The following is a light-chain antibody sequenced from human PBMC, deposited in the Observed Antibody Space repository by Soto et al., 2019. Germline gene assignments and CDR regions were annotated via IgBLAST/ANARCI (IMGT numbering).Light chain of an antibody. CDR3: MQGTHWPPGT. J-gene: IGKJ2*01. V-gene: IGKV2-30*01. CDR1: RSLMYSDGISY. Sequence: DVVMTQSPLSLPVTLGQPASISCRSSRSLMYSDGISYLSWFQQRPGQSPRRLIYKVSNRDSWVPDRFSGSGSGTDFTLKISRVEADDVGVYFCMQGTHWPPGTFGQGTKLEIK. CDR2: KVS.